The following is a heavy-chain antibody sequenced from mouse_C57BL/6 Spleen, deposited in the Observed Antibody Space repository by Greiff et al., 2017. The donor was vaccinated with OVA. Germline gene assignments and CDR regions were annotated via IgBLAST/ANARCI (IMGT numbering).Heavy chain of an antibody. Sequence: EVKVEESGGGLVQPGGSLKLSCVASGFTFSNYWMNWVRQSPEKGLEWVAQIRLKSDNYATHYAESVKGRFTISRDDSKSSVYLQMNNLRAEDTGIYYCTGTTVPYYYAMDYWGQGTSVTVSS. CDR2: IRLKSDNYAT. CDR3: TGTTVPYYYAMDY. D-gene: IGHD1-1*01. V-gene: IGHV6-3*01. CDR1: GFTFSNYW. J-gene: IGHJ4*01.